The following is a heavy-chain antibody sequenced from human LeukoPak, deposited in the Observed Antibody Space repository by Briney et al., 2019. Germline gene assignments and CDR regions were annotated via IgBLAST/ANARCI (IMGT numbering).Heavy chain of an antibody. CDR1: GFTVSTNY. Sequence: GGSLRLSCAASGFTVSTNYMNWVRQAPGKGLEWVSAISGSGGSTYYADSVKGRFTISRDNSKNTLYLQMNSLRAEDTAVYYCAKDFPYYYGSGSMDYWGQGTLATVSS. CDR2: ISGSGGST. CDR3: AKDFPYYYGSGSMDY. V-gene: IGHV3-23*01. J-gene: IGHJ4*02. D-gene: IGHD3-10*01.